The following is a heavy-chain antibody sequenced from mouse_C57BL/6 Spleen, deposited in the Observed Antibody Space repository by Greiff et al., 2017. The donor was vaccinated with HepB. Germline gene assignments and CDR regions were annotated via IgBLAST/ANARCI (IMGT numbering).Heavy chain of an antibody. V-gene: IGHV1-9*01. CDR1: GYTFTGYW. CDR2: ILPGSGST. Sequence: VQLQQSGAELMKPGASVKLSCKATGYTFTGYWIEWVKQRPGHGLEWIGEILPGSGSTNYNEKFKGKATFTAATSSNTAYMQLSSLTTEDSAICYCARPYDYDEGYGYAMDYWGQGTSVTVSS. D-gene: IGHD2-4*01. CDR3: ARPYDYDEGYGYAMDY. J-gene: IGHJ4*01.